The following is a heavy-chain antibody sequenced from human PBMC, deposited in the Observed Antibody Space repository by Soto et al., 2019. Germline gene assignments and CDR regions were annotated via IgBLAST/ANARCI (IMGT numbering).Heavy chain of an antibody. V-gene: IGHV3-23*01. D-gene: IGHD5-12*01. J-gene: IGHJ3*02. CDR1: GFIFISYA. CDR3: AKGTQMSRGAFEI. Sequence: PGGSLILSCAASGFIFISYAMSWVRQAPGKGLEWVSAISGSGGSTYYADSVKGRFTISRDNSKNTLYLQMNSLRAEDTAVYYCAKGTQMSRGAFEIWGQGTMVSVSS. CDR2: ISGSGGST.